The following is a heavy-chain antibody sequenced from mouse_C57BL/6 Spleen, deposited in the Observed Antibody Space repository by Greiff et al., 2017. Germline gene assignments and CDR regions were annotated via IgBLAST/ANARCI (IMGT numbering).Heavy chain of an antibody. CDR2: IDPSDSYT. Sequence: QVQLQQPGAELVRPGTSVKLSCKASGYTFTSYWMHWVKQRPGQGLEWIGVIDPSDSYTNYNQKFKGKATLTVDTSSSTAYMQLSSLTSEDSAVYYCATYGDCAMDYWGQGTSVTVSS. V-gene: IGHV1-59*01. CDR3: ATYGDCAMDY. J-gene: IGHJ4*01. D-gene: IGHD1-1*01. CDR1: GYTFTSYW.